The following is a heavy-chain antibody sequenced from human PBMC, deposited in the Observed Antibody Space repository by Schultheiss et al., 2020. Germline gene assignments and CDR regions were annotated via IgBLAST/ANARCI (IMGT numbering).Heavy chain of an antibody. CDR2: IRYDGSNK. D-gene: IGHD4-23*01. J-gene: IGHJ6*02. CDR1: GFTFSSYG. Sequence: GGSLRLSCAASGFTFSSYGMHWVLQAPGKGLEWVAFIRYDGSNKYYADSVKGRFTISRDNSKNTLYVQMNSLRAEDTAVYYCAKVGSPRGVTHYYYYGMDVWGQGTTVTVSS. V-gene: IGHV3-30*02. CDR3: AKVGSPRGVTHYYYYGMDV.